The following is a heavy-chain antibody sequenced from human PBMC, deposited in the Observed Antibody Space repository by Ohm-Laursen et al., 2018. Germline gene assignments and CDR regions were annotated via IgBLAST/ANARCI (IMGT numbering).Heavy chain of an antibody. D-gene: IGHD5-12*01. CDR1: GFTFSSYW. CDR3: AREGGYDSPGNYYGMDV. CDR2: IKQDGSEK. J-gene: IGHJ6*02. V-gene: IGHV3-7*01. Sequence: GSLRLSCAASGFTFSSYWMSWVRQAPGKGLEWVANIKQDGSEKYYVDSVKGRFTISRDNAKNSLYLQMTSLTAEDTAVYYCAREGGYDSPGNYYGMDVWGQGTTVTVSS.